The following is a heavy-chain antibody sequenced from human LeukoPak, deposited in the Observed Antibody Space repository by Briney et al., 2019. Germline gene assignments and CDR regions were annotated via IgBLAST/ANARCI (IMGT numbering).Heavy chain of an antibody. CDR2: ISGSGGNT. D-gene: IGHD6-13*01. Sequence: PGGSLRLSCVGPGYIFSTYWMNWVRQAPGKGLEWVSAISGSGGNTYYADSVKGRFTISRDNSKNTLYLQMNSLRAEDTAVYYCAKDRYSSSWSTGDYFDYWGQGTLVTVSS. CDR1: GYIFSTYW. J-gene: IGHJ4*02. CDR3: AKDRYSSSWSTGDYFDY. V-gene: IGHV3-23*01.